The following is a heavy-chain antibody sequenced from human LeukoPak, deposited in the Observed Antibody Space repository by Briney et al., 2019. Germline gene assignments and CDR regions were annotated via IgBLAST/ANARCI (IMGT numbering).Heavy chain of an antibody. CDR3: ATIFTAMEGDAFDI. D-gene: IGHD5-18*01. V-gene: IGHV1-69*06. CDR2: IIPIFGTA. Sequence: ASVKVSCKASGGTFSSYAISWVRQAPGQGLEWMGGIIPIFGTANYAQKFQGRVTMTEDTSTDTACMELNSLRSEDTAVYYCATIFTAMEGDAFDIWGQGTMVTVSS. J-gene: IGHJ3*02. CDR1: GGTFSSYA.